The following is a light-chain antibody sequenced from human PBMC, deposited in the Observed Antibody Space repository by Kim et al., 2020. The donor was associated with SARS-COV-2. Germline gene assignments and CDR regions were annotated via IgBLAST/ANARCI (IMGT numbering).Light chain of an antibody. CDR2: GAS. Sequence: VSPGERAPLSCRASQSVSSSLAWYQQKPGQAPRLLIYGASTRATGIPARFSGSGSGTEFTLTISSLQSEDFAVYYCQQYINWPRTFGQGTKVDIK. CDR3: QQYINWPRT. V-gene: IGKV3-15*01. J-gene: IGKJ1*01. CDR1: QSVSSS.